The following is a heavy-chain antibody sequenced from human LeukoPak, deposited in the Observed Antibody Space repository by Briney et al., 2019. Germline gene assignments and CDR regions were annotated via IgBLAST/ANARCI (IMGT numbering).Heavy chain of an antibody. CDR1: GFTFSGSA. J-gene: IGHJ4*02. CDR3: TRERYGDFDY. CDR2: IRSKANSYAT. Sequence: GGSLRLSCAASGFTFSGSAMHWVRQASGKGLEWVGRIRSKANSYATAYAASVKGRFTISRGDSKNTAYLQMNSLKTEDTAVYYCTRERYGDFDYWGQGTLVTVSS. V-gene: IGHV3-73*01. D-gene: IGHD4-17*01.